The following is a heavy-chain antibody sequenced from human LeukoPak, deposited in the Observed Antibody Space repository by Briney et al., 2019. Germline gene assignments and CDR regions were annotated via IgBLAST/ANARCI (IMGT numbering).Heavy chain of an antibody. Sequence: SETLSLTCTVSGGSMSPYHWGWIRQPPGKGLEWTGYIYYSGSTNYNPSLKSRVTISVDTSKNQFSLKLSSVTAADTAVYYCARDRDVLRFLEWFPGAFDIWGQGTMVTVSS. J-gene: IGHJ3*02. CDR2: IYYSGST. D-gene: IGHD3-3*01. CDR3: ARDRDVLRFLEWFPGAFDI. CDR1: GGSMSPYH. V-gene: IGHV4-59*01.